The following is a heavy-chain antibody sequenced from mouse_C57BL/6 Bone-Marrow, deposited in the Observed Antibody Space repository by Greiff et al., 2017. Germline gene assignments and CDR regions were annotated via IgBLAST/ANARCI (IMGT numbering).Heavy chain of an antibody. Sequence: QVQLKESGAELVRPGTSVKMSCKASGYTFTNYWIGWAKQRPGHGLEWIGDIYPGGGYTNYNEKFKGKATLTADKSSSTAYMQFSSLTSEDSAIYYCASAITTCFDYWGQGTTLTVSS. CDR1: GYTFTNYW. D-gene: IGHD2-4*01. V-gene: IGHV1-63*01. CDR3: ASAITTCFDY. CDR2: IYPGGGYT. J-gene: IGHJ2*01.